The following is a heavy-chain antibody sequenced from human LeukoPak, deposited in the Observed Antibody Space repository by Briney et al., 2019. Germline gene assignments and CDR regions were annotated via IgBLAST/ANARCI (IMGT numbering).Heavy chain of an antibody. CDR3: ARGHDYGGNPRLGY. Sequence: GRSLRLSCAASGFTFSSYAMHWVRQAPGKGLEWVAVISYDGSNKYYADSVKGRFTISRDNSKNTLYLQMNSLRAEDTAVYYCARGHDYGGNPRLGYWGQGTLVTVSS. CDR2: ISYDGSNK. J-gene: IGHJ4*02. CDR1: GFTFSSYA. V-gene: IGHV3-30-3*01. D-gene: IGHD4-23*01.